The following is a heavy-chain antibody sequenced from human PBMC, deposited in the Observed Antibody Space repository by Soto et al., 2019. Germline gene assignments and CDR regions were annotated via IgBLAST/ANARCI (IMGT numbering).Heavy chain of an antibody. Sequence: EVQLVESGGGLVQPGGSLRLSCEASGFTFSSYSMNWVRQAPGRGLEWVSYISTGSSTRYYADSVKGRFTISRDNAKNSLYLQMNSLRDEDTAVYYCARSLNGMDVWGQGTTVTVSS. CDR2: ISTGSSTR. CDR1: GFTFSSYS. V-gene: IGHV3-48*02. CDR3: ARSLNGMDV. J-gene: IGHJ6*02.